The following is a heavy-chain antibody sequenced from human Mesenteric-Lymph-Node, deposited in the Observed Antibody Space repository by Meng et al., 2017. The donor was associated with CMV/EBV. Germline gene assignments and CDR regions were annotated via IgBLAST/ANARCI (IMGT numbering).Heavy chain of an antibody. CDR2: FHSNGNT. D-gene: IGHD3-9*01. CDR3: ARLPTGYPNWFDL. J-gene: IGHJ5*02. Sequence: CTVSGGPLSSGHCWGWVRQPPGKGLEWIGGFHSNGNTYPNPSLTSRVRVSKDTSKNQFSLNLSSVTAADTAVYYCARLPTGYPNWFDLWGQGILVTVSS. CDR1: GGPLSSGHC. V-gene: IGHV4-39*01.